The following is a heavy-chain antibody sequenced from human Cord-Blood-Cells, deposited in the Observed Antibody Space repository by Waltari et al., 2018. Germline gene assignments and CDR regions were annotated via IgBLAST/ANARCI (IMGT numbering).Heavy chain of an antibody. CDR3: ARESRVDTAMEYSGYDDY. CDR2: IYHSGST. Sequence: QVQLQESGPGLVKPSGPRPLTCPVSGYSISSGSYWAGFRPPPGKGLEWIGSIYHSGSTYYNPSLKSRVTISVDTSKNQFSLKLSSVTAADTAVYYCARESRVDTAMEYSGYDDYWGQGTLVTVSS. CDR1: GYSISSGSY. D-gene: IGHD5-18*01. V-gene: IGHV4-38-2*02. J-gene: IGHJ4*02.